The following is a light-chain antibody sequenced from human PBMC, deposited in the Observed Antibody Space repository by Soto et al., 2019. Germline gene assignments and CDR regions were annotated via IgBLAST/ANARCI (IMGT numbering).Light chain of an antibody. CDR3: QQYYSTPLT. Sequence: DIVMTQSPDSLAVSLGERATINCKSSQSVLYSSNNKNYLAWYQQNPGQPPKLLIYWASTRESGVPDRFSGSGSGXXXTLTISSLQAEDVAVYYCQQYYSTPLTFGQGTKVEI. V-gene: IGKV4-1*01. CDR2: WAS. J-gene: IGKJ1*01. CDR1: QSVLYSSNNKNY.